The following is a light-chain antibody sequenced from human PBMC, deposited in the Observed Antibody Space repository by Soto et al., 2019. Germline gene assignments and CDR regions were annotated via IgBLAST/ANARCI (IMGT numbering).Light chain of an antibody. CDR2: EIF. J-gene: IGLJ2*01. CDR1: SNDVGAFEY. Sequence: QSALTQPASVSASPGQSISISCSGTSNDVGAFEYVSWYQQHPGKAPKLMIFEIFNRPSGISNRFSGSKSGNTASLTISGLQDEDEAYYYCSSYTTDNTHVFGGGTKLTVL. V-gene: IGLV2-14*01. CDR3: SSYTTDNTHV.